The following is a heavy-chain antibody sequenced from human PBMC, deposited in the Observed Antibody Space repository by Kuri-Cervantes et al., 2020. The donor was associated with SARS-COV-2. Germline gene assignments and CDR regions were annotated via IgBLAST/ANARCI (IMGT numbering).Heavy chain of an antibody. Sequence: GGSLRLSCAASGFSFRNYGMHWVRQAPDKGLEWVAGIWYDGSNENYADSVKGRFIVSRDNSKNTLYLQMNSLRAEDTAVYYCARRNSPYSSSSYYFDYWGQGTLVTVSS. CDR1: GFSFRNYG. V-gene: IGHV3-33*01. J-gene: IGHJ4*02. CDR3: ARRNSPYSSSSYYFDY. D-gene: IGHD6-13*01. CDR2: IWYDGSNE.